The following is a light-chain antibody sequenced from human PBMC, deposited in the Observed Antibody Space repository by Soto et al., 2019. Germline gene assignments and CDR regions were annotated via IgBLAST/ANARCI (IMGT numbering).Light chain of an antibody. CDR1: SSDVGGVKY. V-gene: IGLV2-14*01. CDR3: NSYTSSSTPVV. Sequence: QSALTQPASVSGSPGQSITISCTGTSSDVGGVKYVSWYQQHPGKAPKLMIYDVSNRPSGVSNRFSGSKSGNTASLTISGLQAEDEADYYCNSYTSSSTPVVFGGGTKLTVL. J-gene: IGLJ2*01. CDR2: DVS.